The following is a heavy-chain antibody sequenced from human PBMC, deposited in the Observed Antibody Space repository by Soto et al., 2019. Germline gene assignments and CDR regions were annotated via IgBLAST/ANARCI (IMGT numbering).Heavy chain of an antibody. V-gene: IGHV1-2*04. Sequence: GASVKVSCKASGYTFTGYYMHSVRQAPGQGLEWMGWINPNSGGTNYAQKFQGWVTMTRDTSISTAYMGLSRLRSDDTAVYYCARDYDIAARYDAFDIWGQGTMVTVSS. CDR2: INPNSGGT. D-gene: IGHD6-13*01. J-gene: IGHJ3*02. CDR3: ARDYDIAARYDAFDI. CDR1: GYTFTGYY.